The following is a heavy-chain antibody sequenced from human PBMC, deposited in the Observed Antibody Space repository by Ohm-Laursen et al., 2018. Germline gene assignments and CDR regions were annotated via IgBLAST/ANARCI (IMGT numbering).Heavy chain of an antibody. CDR1: GYTFTSYD. CDR3: AGGVRRTTVTTFGY. V-gene: IGHV1-8*01. D-gene: IGHD4-17*01. CDR2: MNPNSGNT. J-gene: IGHJ4*02. Sequence: ASVKVSCKASGYTFTSYDINWVRQATGQGLEWMGWMNPNSGNTGYAQKFQGRVTMTRNTSISTAYMELSSLRSEDTAVYYCAGGVRRTTVTTFGYWGQGTLVTVSS.